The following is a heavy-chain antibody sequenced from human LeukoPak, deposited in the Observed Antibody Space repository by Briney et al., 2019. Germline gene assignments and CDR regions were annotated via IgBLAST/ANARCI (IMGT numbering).Heavy chain of an antibody. CDR2: INHSGST. V-gene: IGHV4-34*01. Sequence: SETLSLTCAVYGGSFSGYYWSWIRQPPGKGLEWIGEINHSGSTNYNPSLKRRVTISVDTSKNQFSLKLSSVTAADTAVYYCARVKYQLRILGWFDPWGQGTLVTVSS. CDR3: ARVKYQLRILGWFDP. CDR1: GGSFSGYY. D-gene: IGHD2-2*01. J-gene: IGHJ5*02.